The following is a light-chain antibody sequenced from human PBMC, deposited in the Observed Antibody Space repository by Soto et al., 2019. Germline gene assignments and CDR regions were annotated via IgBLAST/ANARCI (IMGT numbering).Light chain of an antibody. V-gene: IGKV3-15*01. Sequence: EIGMTQSPATLSVSPGERATLSCRASQSVSSNLAWYQQKPGQAPRLLIYGASTRATGIPARFSGSGSGTEFTLTISSLQSEDYAVYYCHQYNNWPPWTVGQGTKVDIK. CDR3: HQYNNWPPWT. CDR2: GAS. J-gene: IGKJ1*01. CDR1: QSVSSN.